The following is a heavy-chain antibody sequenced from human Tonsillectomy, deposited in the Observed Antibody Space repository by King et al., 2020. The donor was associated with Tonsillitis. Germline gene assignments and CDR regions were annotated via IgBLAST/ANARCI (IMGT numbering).Heavy chain of an antibody. CDR1: GFTFGEYA. CDR3: TREGSWYGADY. J-gene: IGHJ4*02. Sequence: VQLVESGGGLVQPGRSLRLSCSASGFTFGEYAMSWFRQAPGKGLEWIYFIRCNAYVGTSECAASVEGRFTISKNDSESIVFLQMNSLKTEDTAVYFCTREGSWYGADYWGQGTLVTVSS. D-gene: IGHD6-13*01. V-gene: IGHV3-49*03. CDR2: IRCNAYVGTS.